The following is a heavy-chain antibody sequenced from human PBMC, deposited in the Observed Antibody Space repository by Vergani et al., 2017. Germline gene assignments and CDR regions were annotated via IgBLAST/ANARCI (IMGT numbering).Heavy chain of an antibody. V-gene: IGHV3-30*04. CDR3: ARVPIAVAGWGQNYFEY. CDR2: ISYDGSNK. J-gene: IGHJ4*02. D-gene: IGHD6-19*01. CDR1: GFTFSSYA. Sequence: QVQLVESGGRVVQPGRSLRLSCAASGFTFSSYAMHWVRQAPGKGLEWVALISYDGSNKYYADSVKGRFTISRDNSKHTLYLQMNSLRAEDTAVYYCARVPIAVAGWGQNYFEYWGQGTLVTVSS.